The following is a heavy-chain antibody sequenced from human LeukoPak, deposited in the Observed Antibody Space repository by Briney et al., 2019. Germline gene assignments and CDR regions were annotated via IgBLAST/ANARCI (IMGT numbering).Heavy chain of an antibody. D-gene: IGHD2-21*01. J-gene: IGHJ3*02. CDR3: ARDRRVGGWGGVFDM. CDR2: IKQDGSSK. CDR1: GFTFSSYW. V-gene: IGHV3-7*01. Sequence: GGSLRLSCVASGFTFSSYWMNWVRQAPGKGLQYVANIKQDGSSKYYVDSMEGRFTISRDNAKNSLYLQMNSLRAEDTAVYFCARDRRVGGWGGVFDMWGHGTHVTVSS.